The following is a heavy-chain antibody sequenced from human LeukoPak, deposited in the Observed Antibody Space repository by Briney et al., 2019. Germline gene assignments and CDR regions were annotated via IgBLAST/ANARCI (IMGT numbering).Heavy chain of an antibody. V-gene: IGHV3-9*01. CDR1: GFTFDYYA. CDR2: ISWNSGTI. D-gene: IGHD3-9*01. CDR3: ARDYDILTGSVYYYYYMDV. Sequence: GGSLRLSCAASGFTFDYYAMHWVRQAPGKGPEWVSGISWNSGTIGYADSVKGRFTISRDNTKNSLYLQMNSLRAEDTALYYCARDYDILTGSVYYYYYMDVWGKGTTVTVS. J-gene: IGHJ6*03.